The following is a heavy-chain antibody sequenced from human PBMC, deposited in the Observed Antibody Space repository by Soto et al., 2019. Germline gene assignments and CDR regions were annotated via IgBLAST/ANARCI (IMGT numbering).Heavy chain of an antibody. V-gene: IGHV3-23*01. J-gene: IGHJ5*02. CDR2: ISGSGGST. CDR1: GFTFSSYA. Sequence: GGSLRLSCAASGFTFSSYAMSWVRQAPGKGLEWVSAISGSGGSTYYADSVKGRFTISRDNSKNTLYLQMNSLRAEDTAVYYCAKDGYYGSGSYYIPLNPFDPWGQGTLVTVSS. D-gene: IGHD3-10*01. CDR3: AKDGYYGSGSYYIPLNPFDP.